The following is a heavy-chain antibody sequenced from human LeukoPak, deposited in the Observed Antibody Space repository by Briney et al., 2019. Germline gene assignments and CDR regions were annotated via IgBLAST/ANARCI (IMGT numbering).Heavy chain of an antibody. J-gene: IGHJ5*02. CDR2: IIPIFGTA. CDR1: GGTFSSYA. CDR3: ARDRRDDSSGYYYVIAYNWFDP. V-gene: IGHV1-69*13. D-gene: IGHD3-22*01. Sequence: GASVKVSCKASGGTFSSYAISWVRQAPGQGLEWMGGIIPIFGTANYAQKFQGRVTITADESTSTAYMELSSLRSEDTAVYYCARDRRDDSSGYYYVIAYNWFDPWGQGTLVTVSS.